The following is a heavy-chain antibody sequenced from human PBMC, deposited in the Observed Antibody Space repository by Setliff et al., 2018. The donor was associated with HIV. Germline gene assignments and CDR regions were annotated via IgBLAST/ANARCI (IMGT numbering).Heavy chain of an antibody. V-gene: IGHV4-59*01. D-gene: IGHD3-10*01. Sequence: SETLSLTCTVSGGSISSYYWSWIRQPPGKGLEWIGYIYYSGSTNYNPSLKSRVTISVDTSKNQFSLKLSSVTAADTAVYYCARDLGTRGSGSYGRFDYWGQGTLVTVSS. CDR2: IYYSGST. CDR3: ARDLGTRGSGSYGRFDY. J-gene: IGHJ4*02. CDR1: GGSISSYY.